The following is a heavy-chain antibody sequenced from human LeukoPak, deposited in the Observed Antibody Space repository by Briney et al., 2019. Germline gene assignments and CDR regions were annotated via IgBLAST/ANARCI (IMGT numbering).Heavy chain of an antibody. CDR2: ISGSGGST. CDR3: AKDPDYYYGSGSLDS. D-gene: IGHD3-10*01. V-gene: IGHV3-23*01. J-gene: IGHJ4*02. CDR1: GFTFSSYA. Sequence: PGGSLRLSCAASGFTFSSYAMSWVRQAPGKGLEWVSAISGSGGSTYYADSVKGRFTISRDNSKNTLYLQMNSLRVEDTAVYYCAKDPDYYYGSGSLDSWGQGTLVTVSS.